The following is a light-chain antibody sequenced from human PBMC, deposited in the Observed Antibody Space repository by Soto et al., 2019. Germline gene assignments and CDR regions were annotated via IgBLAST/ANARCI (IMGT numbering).Light chain of an antibody. CDR2: DAS. Sequence: DIPVTQSPPTLSASVGDRVTITCRASQTISTWMAWYQQKPGKAPKLLVYDASTLQSGVASRFSGSGSGTEFTLIISGLQPDDSATYYCQQYTNTNTPWMFGQGTKVEI. CDR3: QQYTNTNTPWM. CDR1: QTISTW. V-gene: IGKV1-5*01. J-gene: IGKJ1*01.